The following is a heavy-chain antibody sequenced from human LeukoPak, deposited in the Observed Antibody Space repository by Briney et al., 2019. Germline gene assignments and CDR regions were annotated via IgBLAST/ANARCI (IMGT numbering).Heavy chain of an antibody. V-gene: IGHV4-61*02. J-gene: IGHJ6*03. Sequence: SETLSLTCTVSGGSISSGSYYWSWIRQPAGKGLEWIGRIYTSGSTNYNPSLKSRVTISVDTSKNQFSLKLSSVTAADTAVYYCARDGSGSYGSFYYYYMDVWGKGTTVTISS. CDR1: GGSISSGSYY. CDR3: ARDGSGSYGSFYYYYMDV. CDR2: IYTSGST. D-gene: IGHD3-10*01.